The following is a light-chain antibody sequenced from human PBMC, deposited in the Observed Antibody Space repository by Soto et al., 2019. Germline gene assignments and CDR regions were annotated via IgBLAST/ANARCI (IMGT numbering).Light chain of an antibody. CDR2: DVS. V-gene: IGLV2-14*03. CDR3: SSYTSGSTYV. J-gene: IGLJ1*01. Sequence: QSALTQPASVSGSPGQSIAISCTGTSSDVGAYNSVSWYQQHPGRAPKLMIHDVSNRPSGVSNRFSGSKSGNTASPTISGIQAEDEADHYCSSYTSGSTYVFGTGTKVTVL. CDR1: SSDVGAYNS.